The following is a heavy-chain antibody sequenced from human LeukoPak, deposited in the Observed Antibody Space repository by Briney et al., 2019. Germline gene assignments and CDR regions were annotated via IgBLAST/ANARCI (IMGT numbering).Heavy chain of an antibody. CDR1: GYSISSGYY. CDR3: ARQRLGWFDP. CDR2: INHSGST. Sequence: SETLSLTCTVSGYSISSGYYWGWIRQPPGKGLEWIGEINHSGSTNYNPSLKSRVTISVDTSKNQFSLKLSSVTAADTAVYYCARQRLGWFDPWGQGTLVTVSS. J-gene: IGHJ5*02. D-gene: IGHD6-25*01. V-gene: IGHV4-38-2*02.